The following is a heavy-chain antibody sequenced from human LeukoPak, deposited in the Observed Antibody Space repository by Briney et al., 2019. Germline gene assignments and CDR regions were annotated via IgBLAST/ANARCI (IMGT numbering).Heavy chain of an antibody. Sequence: SQTLSLTCTVSGGSISSGSYYWSWIRQPAGKGLEWIGRIYTSGSTNYNPSLKSRVTISVDTSKNQFSLKLSSVTAADTAVYYSATEYNFDAWGQGTTVTVSS. CDR1: GGSISSGSYY. CDR3: ATEYNFDA. CDR2: IYTSGST. J-gene: IGHJ6*02. V-gene: IGHV4-61*02. D-gene: IGHD1-20*01.